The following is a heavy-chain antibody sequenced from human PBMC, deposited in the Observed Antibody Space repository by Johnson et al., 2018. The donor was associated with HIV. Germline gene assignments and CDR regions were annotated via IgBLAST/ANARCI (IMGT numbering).Heavy chain of an antibody. CDR3: ARARIRDRGDAFDI. V-gene: IGHV3-30*02. Sequence: VPLVESGGGVVQPGGSLRLSCAASAFTFSSYDMHWVRQAPGKGLEWVAFIRSDGSNKYYADSLKGRFTISRDNAKNSLYLQMNSLRAEDTAVYYCARARIRDRGDAFDIWGQGTMVTVSS. CDR2: IRSDGSNK. CDR1: AFTFSSYD. D-gene: IGHD2-15*01. J-gene: IGHJ3*02.